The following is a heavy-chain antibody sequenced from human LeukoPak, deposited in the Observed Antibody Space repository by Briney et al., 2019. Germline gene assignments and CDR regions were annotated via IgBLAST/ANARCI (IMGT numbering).Heavy chain of an antibody. CDR3: ARVTRRSGSYRAYYFDY. V-gene: IGHV3-7*01. CDR2: IKQDGSEK. J-gene: IGHJ4*02. Sequence: GGSLRLSCAASGFTFGSYWMSWVRQAPGKGLEWVANIKQDGSEKYYVDSVKGRFTISRDNAKNSLYLQMNSLRAEDTAVYYCARVTRRSGSYRAYYFDYWGQGTLVTVSS. CDR1: GFTFGSYW. D-gene: IGHD1-26*01.